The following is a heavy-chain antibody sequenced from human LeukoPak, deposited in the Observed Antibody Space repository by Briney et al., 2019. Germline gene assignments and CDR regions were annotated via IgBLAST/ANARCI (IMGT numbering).Heavy chain of an antibody. D-gene: IGHD1-1*01. V-gene: IGHV1-2*02. CDR3: ARSSGNWNLYYYYYYMDV. J-gene: IGHJ6*03. Sequence: GASVKVSCKASGYTFTGYYMHWVRQAPGQGLEWMGWINPNSGGTNYAQKFQGRVTMTRDTSISTAYMELSRLRSDDTAVYYCARSSGNWNLYYYYYYMDVRGKGTTVTISS. CDR1: GYTFTGYY. CDR2: INPNSGGT.